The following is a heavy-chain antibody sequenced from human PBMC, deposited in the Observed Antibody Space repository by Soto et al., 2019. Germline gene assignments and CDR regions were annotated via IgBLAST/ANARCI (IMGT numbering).Heavy chain of an antibody. J-gene: IGHJ4*02. CDR2: IIPILGIA. CDR1: GGTFSSYT. V-gene: IGHV1-69*02. D-gene: IGHD3-22*01. CDR3: ARVYDSSGYYLDY. Sequence: QVQLVQSGAEVKKPGSSVKVSCKASGGTFSSYTISWVRQAPGQGLEWMGRIIPILGIANYAQKFQGRVTITADKSTSTGYMELSSLRSEDTAVYYCARVYDSSGYYLDYWGQGTLVTVSS.